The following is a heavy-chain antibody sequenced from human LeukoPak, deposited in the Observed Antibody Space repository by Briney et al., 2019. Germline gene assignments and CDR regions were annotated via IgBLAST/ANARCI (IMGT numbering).Heavy chain of an antibody. J-gene: IGHJ4*02. Sequence: SETLSLTCTVSGGAISSYYWSWIRQPPGKGLEWIAYIYYSGNANYNPSLKSRVSISVDTSKNQLSLKLSSVSAADTAVYYCARGDGYNFDFWGQGTLVTVSS. CDR3: ARGDGYNFDF. D-gene: IGHD5-24*01. CDR1: GGAISSYY. V-gene: IGHV4-59*08. CDR2: IYYSGNA.